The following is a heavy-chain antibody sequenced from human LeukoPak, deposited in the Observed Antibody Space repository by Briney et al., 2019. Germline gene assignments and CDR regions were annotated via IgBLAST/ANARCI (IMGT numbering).Heavy chain of an antibody. Sequence: GGSLRLSCAASGFIFSNYAMSWFRQAPGKGLEWVSTITGNGSSTYYADSVRGRFTISRDNSKNTLSLQMSSLRAEDTAVYYCAKWEEEQNFDYWGQGTLVTVSS. V-gene: IGHV3-23*01. D-gene: IGHD1-26*01. CDR1: GFIFSNYA. CDR3: AKWEEEQNFDY. CDR2: ITGNGSST. J-gene: IGHJ4*02.